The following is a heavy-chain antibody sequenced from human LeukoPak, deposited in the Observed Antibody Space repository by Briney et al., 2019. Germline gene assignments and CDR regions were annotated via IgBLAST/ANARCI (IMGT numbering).Heavy chain of an antibody. Sequence: ASVKVSCKASGYTFTGYYMHWVRQAPGQGLEWMGWINPNSGGTNYAQKFQGWVTMTRDTSISTAYMELSRLRSDDTAVYYCARVMAAADYYYYYYYMDVWGKGTTVTVSS. CDR3: ARVMAAADYYYYYYYMDV. D-gene: IGHD6-13*01. CDR2: INPNSGGT. CDR1: GYTFTGYY. V-gene: IGHV1-2*04. J-gene: IGHJ6*03.